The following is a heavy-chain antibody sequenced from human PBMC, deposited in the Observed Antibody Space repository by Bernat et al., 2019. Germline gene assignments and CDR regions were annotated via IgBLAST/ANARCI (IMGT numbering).Heavy chain of an antibody. Sequence: EVQLLESGGGLVQPGGSLRLSCAASGFSFSSYGMSWVRQAPGKGLEWVSSISGSGGSTYYADSVKGRFTISRDNSKNTLYVQMNSLRAEDTAVHYGAKYRAKYCSSTSCYAGVDYWGQGTLVTVSS. V-gene: IGHV3-23*01. CDR3: AKYRAKYCSSTSCYAGVDY. J-gene: IGHJ4*02. CDR1: GFSFSSYG. D-gene: IGHD2-2*01. CDR2: ISGSGGST.